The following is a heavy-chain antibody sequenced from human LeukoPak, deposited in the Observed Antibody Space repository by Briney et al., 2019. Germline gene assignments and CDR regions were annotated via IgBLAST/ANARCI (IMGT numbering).Heavy chain of an antibody. V-gene: IGHV3-74*01. Sequence: PGGSLRLSCAASGFTFSSYWMHWVRQAPGKGLVWVSRIDSDGSSTSYAGSVKGRFTISRDNAKNTEYLQMNSLRAEDTAVYYCARVRSSGWSYFDYWGQGTLVTVSS. J-gene: IGHJ4*02. D-gene: IGHD6-19*01. CDR3: ARVRSSGWSYFDY. CDR2: IDSDGSST. CDR1: GFTFSSYW.